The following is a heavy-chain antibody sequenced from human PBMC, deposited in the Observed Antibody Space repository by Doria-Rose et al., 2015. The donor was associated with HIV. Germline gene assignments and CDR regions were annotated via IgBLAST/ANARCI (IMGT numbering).Heavy chain of an antibody. D-gene: IGHD6-13*01. V-gene: IGHV2-26*01. CDR1: GVSLSSPGMG. J-gene: IGHJ4*02. Sequence: SGPVLVKPTETLTLTCTVSGVSLSSPGMGVSWIRQPPGKALEWLANIFSDDAGSYKTSLKSRLTISRGTSNSQVVLTMTDMDPVGTATYYCARIKSSRWYHKYYFDFWGQGTLVIVSA. CDR2: IFSDDAG. CDR3: ARIKSSRWYHKYYFDF.